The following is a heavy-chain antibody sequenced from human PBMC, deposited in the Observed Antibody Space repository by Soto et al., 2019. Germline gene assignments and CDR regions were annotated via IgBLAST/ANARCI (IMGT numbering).Heavy chain of an antibody. D-gene: IGHD5-18*01. V-gene: IGHV3-66*01. CDR1: GFTVSSNY. CDR2: IYSGGST. CDR3: AREYSYGYYYYYAMDV. Sequence: GGSLRLSCAASGFTVSSNYMSWVRQAPGKGLEWVSVIYSGGSTYYADSVKGRFTISRDNSKNTLYLQMNSLRAEDTAVYYCAREYSYGYYYYYAMDVWGQGTTVTVSS. J-gene: IGHJ6*02.